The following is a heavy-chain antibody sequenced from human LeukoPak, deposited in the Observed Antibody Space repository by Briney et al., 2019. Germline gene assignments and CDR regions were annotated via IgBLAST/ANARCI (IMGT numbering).Heavy chain of an antibody. CDR2: INPNSGGT. CDR3: ARGRVSSSTWYSTYYYYFYMDV. J-gene: IGHJ6*03. D-gene: IGHD1-1*01. V-gene: IGHV1-2*02. Sequence: ASVKVSCKASGYTFTGYYMHRVRQAPGQGLEWMGWINPNSGGTNYAQKFQGRVTMTRDTSISTAYMELSRLRSDDTAVYFCARGRVSSSTWYSTYYYYFYMDVWGKGTTVTVSS. CDR1: GYTFTGYY.